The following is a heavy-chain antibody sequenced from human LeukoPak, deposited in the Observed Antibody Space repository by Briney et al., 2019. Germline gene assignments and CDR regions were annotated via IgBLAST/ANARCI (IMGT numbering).Heavy chain of an antibody. CDR1: GFDFGAYE. CDR2: FAGSDTTK. Sequence: GGSPRLSCAASGFDFGAYEMNWVRQAPGKGLEWVAYFAGSDTTKYYADSVRGRFTISRDNAKKSLYLQMNSLRAEDTALYYCTTLGYHLDSWGQGTLVTVSS. D-gene: IGHD3-22*01. J-gene: IGHJ4*02. CDR3: TTLGYHLDS. V-gene: IGHV3-48*03.